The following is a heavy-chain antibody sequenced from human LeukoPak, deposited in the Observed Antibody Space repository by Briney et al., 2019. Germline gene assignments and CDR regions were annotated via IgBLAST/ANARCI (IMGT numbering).Heavy chain of an antibody. J-gene: IGHJ5*02. V-gene: IGHV3-23*01. CDR1: GFTFSSYA. D-gene: IGHD3-22*01. CDR2: ISGSGGST. CDR3: AKDQSRYFYDSSAYPRNWFDP. Sequence: GGSLRLSCAASGFTFSSYAMSWFRQAPGKGLEWVSAISGSGGSTYYADSVKGRFTISRDNSKNTLYLQMNSLRAEDTAVYYCAKDQSRYFYDSSAYPRNWFDPWGQGTLVTVSS.